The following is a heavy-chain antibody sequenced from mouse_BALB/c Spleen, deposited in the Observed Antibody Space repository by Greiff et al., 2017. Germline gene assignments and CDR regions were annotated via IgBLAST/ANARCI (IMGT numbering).Heavy chain of an antibody. CDR1: GFTFTDYY. J-gene: IGHJ3*01. CDR3: ANGNPWFAY. CDR2: IRNKANGYTT. D-gene: IGHD2-1*01. V-gene: IGHV7-3*02. Sequence: EVMLVESGGGLVQPGGSLRLSCATSGFTFTDYYMSWVRQPPGKALEWLGFIRNKANGYTTEYSASVKGRFTISRDNSQSILYLQMNTLRAEDSATYYCANGNPWFAYWGQGTLVTVSA.